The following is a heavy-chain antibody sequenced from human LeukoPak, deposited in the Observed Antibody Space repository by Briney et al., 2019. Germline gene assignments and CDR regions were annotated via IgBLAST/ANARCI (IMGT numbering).Heavy chain of an antibody. Sequence: SETLSLTCTVSGGSISSGGYYWSWIRQPPGKGLEWIGYIYYSGSTNCNPSLKSRVTISVDTSKNQFSLKLSSVTAADTAVYYCARAEYYFDYWGQGTLVTVSS. D-gene: IGHD3-10*01. CDR3: ARAEYYFDY. CDR1: GGSISSGGYY. CDR2: IYYSGST. J-gene: IGHJ4*02. V-gene: IGHV4-61*08.